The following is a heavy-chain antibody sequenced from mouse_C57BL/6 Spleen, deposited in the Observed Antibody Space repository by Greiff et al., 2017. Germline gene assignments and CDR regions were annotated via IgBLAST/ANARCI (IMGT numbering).Heavy chain of an antibody. Sequence: VQLQQPGAELVKPGASVKLSCKASGYTFTSYWMHWVKQRPGQGLEWIGMIHPNSGSTNYNEKFKSKATLTVDKSSSTAYMQLSSLTSEDSAVYYCARYGYDVGYCDVWGTGTTVTVSS. CDR2: IHPNSGST. D-gene: IGHD2-2*01. CDR3: ARYGYDVGYCDV. V-gene: IGHV1-64*01. CDR1: GYTFTSYW. J-gene: IGHJ1*03.